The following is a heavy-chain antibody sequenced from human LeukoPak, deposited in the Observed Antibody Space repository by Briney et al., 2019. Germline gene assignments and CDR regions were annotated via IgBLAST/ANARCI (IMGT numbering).Heavy chain of an antibody. CDR3: ARQVGGEFDY. D-gene: IGHD2-21*01. Sequence: SETLSLTCAVYGGSFSGYYWSWIRQPPGKGLEWIGEINHSGSTNYNPSLKSRVTISVDTSKNQFSLKLSSVTAADTAVYYCARQVGGEFDYWGQGTLVTVSS. CDR1: GGSFSGYY. V-gene: IGHV4-34*01. CDR2: INHSGST. J-gene: IGHJ4*02.